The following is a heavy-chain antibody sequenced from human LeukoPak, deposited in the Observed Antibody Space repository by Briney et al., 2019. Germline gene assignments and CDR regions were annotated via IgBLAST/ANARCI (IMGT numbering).Heavy chain of an antibody. Sequence: KPSETLSLTCTVSGGSISSSSYYWGWIRQPPGKGLEWIGSIYYSGSTCYNPSLKSRVTISVDTSKNQFSLKLSSVTAADTAVYYCARGYCTNAVCSLGPTQAWGQGTLVTVSS. CDR1: GGSISSSSYY. D-gene: IGHD2-8*01. CDR3: ARGYCTNAVCSLGPTQA. CDR2: IYYSGST. V-gene: IGHV4-39*07. J-gene: IGHJ4*02.